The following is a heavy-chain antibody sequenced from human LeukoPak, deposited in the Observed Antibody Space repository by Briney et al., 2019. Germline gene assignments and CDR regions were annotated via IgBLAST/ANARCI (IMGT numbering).Heavy chain of an antibody. J-gene: IGHJ4*02. D-gene: IGHD3-16*01. V-gene: IGHV4-34*01. CDR2: INHSGST. CDR1: GGSFSGYY. CDR3: ATTQWGHFDY. Sequence: SETPSLTCAVYGGSFSGYYWSWIRQPPGKGLEWIGEINHSGSTNYNPSLKSRVTISVDTSKNQFSLKLSSVTAADTAVYYCATTQWGHFDYWGQGTLVTVSS.